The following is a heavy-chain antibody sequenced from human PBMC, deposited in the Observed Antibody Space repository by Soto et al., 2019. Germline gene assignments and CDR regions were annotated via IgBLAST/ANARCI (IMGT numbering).Heavy chain of an antibody. CDR3: ARQPTTGDTDLWFDP. CDR1: GGSISTSRSY. D-gene: IGHD2-21*01. Sequence: PFETLSLTCNVSGGSISTSRSYWAWIRQPPGKGLEWLANIFYSGSTYYNPSLASRVTVSVDTSKNEFSLKLRSVTAADTAVYYCARQPTTGDTDLWFDPWGQGTLVTVSS. CDR2: IFYSGST. V-gene: IGHV4-39*01. J-gene: IGHJ5*02.